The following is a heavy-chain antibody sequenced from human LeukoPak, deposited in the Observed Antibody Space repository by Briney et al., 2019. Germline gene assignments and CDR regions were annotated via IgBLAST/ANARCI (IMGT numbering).Heavy chain of an antibody. V-gene: IGHV4-30-2*01. J-gene: IGHJ4*02. CDR1: GGSLSSGDFP. Sequence: PSQTLSLTCAVSGGSLSSGDFPWSWIRQPPGKGLEWIGYIFHTGHTSYNPSLKSRVTISVDMPKNQLSLRLTSVTAADTAVYYCARGFYGAGSHFDTWGQGTLVTVSS. CDR2: IFHTGHT. D-gene: IGHD3-10*01. CDR3: ARGFYGAGSHFDT.